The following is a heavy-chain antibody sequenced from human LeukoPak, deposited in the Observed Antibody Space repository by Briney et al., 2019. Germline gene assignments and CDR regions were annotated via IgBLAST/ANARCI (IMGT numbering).Heavy chain of an antibody. J-gene: IGHJ5*02. V-gene: IGHV1-18*01. D-gene: IGHD3-3*01. CDR3: ARDSGVLRFLEWLSLAAPDNWFDP. CDR2: ISDYNGNT. Sequence: ASVKVSCKASGYTFTSYGISWVRQAPGQGLEGMGWISDYNGNTNYAQKLQGRVTMTTDTSTSTAYMELRSLRSDDTAVYYSARDSGVLRFLEWLSLAAPDNWFDPWGQGTLVTVSS. CDR1: GYTFTSYG.